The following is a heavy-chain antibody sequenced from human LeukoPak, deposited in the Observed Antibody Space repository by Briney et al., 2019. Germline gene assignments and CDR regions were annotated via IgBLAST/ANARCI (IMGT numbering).Heavy chain of an antibody. CDR2: ISGSGGST. CDR3: AKVGYDILTGYDY. V-gene: IGHV3-23*01. Sequence: PGGSLRLSYAASGFTFSSYAMSWVRQAPGKGLEWVSAISGSGGSTYYADSVKGRFTISRDNSKNTLYLQMNSLRAEDTAVYYCAKVGYDILTGYDYWGQGTLVTVSS. D-gene: IGHD3-9*01. CDR1: GFTFSSYA. J-gene: IGHJ4*02.